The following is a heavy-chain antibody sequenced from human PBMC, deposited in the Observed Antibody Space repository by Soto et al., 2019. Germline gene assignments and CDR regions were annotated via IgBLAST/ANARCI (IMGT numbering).Heavy chain of an antibody. CDR2: ISYDGSNK. CDR1: GFTFSSYG. CDR3: AKGYILWFGELYPDDTMDV. Sequence: GGSLRLSCAASGFTFSSYGMHWVRQAPGKGLEWVAVISYDGSNKYYADSVKGRFAISRDNSKNTLYLQMNSLRAEDTAVYYCAKGYILWFGELYPDDTMDVWGKGTTVTVSS. J-gene: IGHJ6*04. D-gene: IGHD3-10*01. V-gene: IGHV3-30*18.